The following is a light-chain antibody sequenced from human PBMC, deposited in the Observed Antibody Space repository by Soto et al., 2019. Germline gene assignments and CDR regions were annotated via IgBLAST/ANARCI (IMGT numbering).Light chain of an antibody. CDR3: QAWVTGSGV. CDR1: SGHSSNA. V-gene: IGLV4-69*01. CDR2: INSDGSH. J-gene: IGLJ2*01. Sequence: QPVLTQSPSASASLGASVKLTCTLSSGHSSNAIAWHQQQPEKRPRYLMKINSDGSHSKGDGIPDRFSGSSSGAERYLTSSSLQSEDESDYCCQAWVTGSGVFGGGTKLTVL.